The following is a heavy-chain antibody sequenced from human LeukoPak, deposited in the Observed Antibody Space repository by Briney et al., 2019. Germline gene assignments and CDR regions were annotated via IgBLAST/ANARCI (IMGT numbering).Heavy chain of an antibody. Sequence: GGSLRLSCAASGFTLGNYWMHWVRQAPGKGLVWVSRIKFDGSLTNYADSVRGRFTISRDNAKNTLYLQMNSLSAEDSAIYYCTRDIAVKSSAALGYWVQGTLVSVSS. J-gene: IGHJ4*02. CDR2: IKFDGSLT. CDR3: TRDIAVKSSAALGY. V-gene: IGHV3-74*01. CDR1: GFTLGNYW. D-gene: IGHD3-16*01.